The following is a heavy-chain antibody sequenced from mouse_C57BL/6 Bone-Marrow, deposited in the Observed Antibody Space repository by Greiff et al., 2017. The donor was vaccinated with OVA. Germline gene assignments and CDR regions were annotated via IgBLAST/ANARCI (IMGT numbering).Heavy chain of an antibody. CDR3: ARHPWDGGAMDY. V-gene: IGHV5-2*01. Sequence: EVKVVESGGGLVQPGESLKLSCESNEYEFPSHDMSWVRKTPEKRLELVAAINSDGGSTYYPATMERRFIISRDNTTKTLYLQMSSLRSEDTALYDCARHPWDGGAMDYWGQGTSVTVSS. CDR1: EYEFPSHD. CDR2: INSDGGST. J-gene: IGHJ4*01. D-gene: IGHD4-1*01.